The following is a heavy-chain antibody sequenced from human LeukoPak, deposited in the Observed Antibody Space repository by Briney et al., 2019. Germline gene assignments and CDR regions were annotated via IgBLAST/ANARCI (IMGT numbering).Heavy chain of an antibody. D-gene: IGHD3-22*01. CDR1: GGSISSYY. Sequence: TSETLSLTCTVSGGSISSYYWSWIRQPAGKGLEWIGRISTSGSTNYNPSLKSRVTMSVDTSNNQFSLKLSSVTAADTAVYYCARVSHYYDSSGYYYVRAFDIWGQGTMVTVSS. V-gene: IGHV4-4*07. CDR2: ISTSGST. CDR3: ARVSHYYDSSGYYYVRAFDI. J-gene: IGHJ3*02.